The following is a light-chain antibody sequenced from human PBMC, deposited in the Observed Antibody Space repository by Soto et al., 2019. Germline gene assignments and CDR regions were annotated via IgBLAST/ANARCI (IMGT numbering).Light chain of an antibody. V-gene: IGLV2-14*01. Sequence: QSALTQPASVSGSPGQSITISCTGTSSDVGGYNYVSWYQQHPGKAPKLMIYEVTNRPSGVSNRFSGSKSGNTASLTISGLQAEYEADYYCRSYTGSNTWVFGGGTKVTVL. CDR3: RSYTGSNTWV. J-gene: IGLJ3*02. CDR1: SSDVGGYNY. CDR2: EVT.